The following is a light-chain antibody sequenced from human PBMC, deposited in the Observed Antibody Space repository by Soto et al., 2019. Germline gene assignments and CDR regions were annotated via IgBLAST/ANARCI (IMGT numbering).Light chain of an antibody. CDR1: STHIGRYNY. Sequence: QSALTQPASVSGSPGQSITISCTGTSTHIGRYNYVSWYQQHPGKAPKLMIYDVSNRPSGVSNRFSGSKSGNTASLTISGLQAEDEADYHCSSYTSSSTYVFGTGTKLTVL. CDR3: SSYTSSSTYV. V-gene: IGLV2-14*01. J-gene: IGLJ1*01. CDR2: DVS.